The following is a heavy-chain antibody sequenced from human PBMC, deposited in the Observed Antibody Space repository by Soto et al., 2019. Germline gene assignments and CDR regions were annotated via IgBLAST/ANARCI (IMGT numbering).Heavy chain of an antibody. D-gene: IGHD3-22*01. CDR2: ISSSGSTI. V-gene: IGHV3-11*01. J-gene: IGHJ5*02. CDR3: AKDWVANDGSGYCSMLTGS. Sequence: GRSMRLSCAASGFTFSDYYMSWIRQAPGKGLEWVSYISSSGSTIYYADSVKGRFTISRGNAKNSLYLQMNSLRAEDTAVYYCAKDWVANDGSGYCSMLTGSWRQGSVVTVS. CDR1: GFTFSDYY.